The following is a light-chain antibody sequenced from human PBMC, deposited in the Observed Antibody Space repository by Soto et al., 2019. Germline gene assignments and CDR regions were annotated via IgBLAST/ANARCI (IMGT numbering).Light chain of an antibody. CDR1: QTISIY. V-gene: IGKV1-39*01. J-gene: IGKJ1*01. Sequence: DLQMTQSPSSLSASVGDRVTITCRASQTISIYLNWYQQKPGKAPQLLIYAASSLQSGVPSRFSGSGSGTDFTLTISSLQPEDFATYYCQQSHSLLSTFCQGTKVEIK. CDR3: QQSHSLLST. CDR2: AAS.